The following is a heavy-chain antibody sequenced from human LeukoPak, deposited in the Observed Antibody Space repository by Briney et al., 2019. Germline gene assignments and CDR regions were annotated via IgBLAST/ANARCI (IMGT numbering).Heavy chain of an antibody. Sequence: SETLSLTCTVSGDSISVYYWTWIRQPAGKGLEWIGRIYTGGGANYNPSLKSRVTMSVDTSKNQFSLRLNSVTAADTAVYYCARGGDSSSWSVDHWGQGTLVTASS. CDR2: IYTGGGA. D-gene: IGHD6-13*01. V-gene: IGHV4-4*07. CDR1: GDSISVYY. CDR3: ARGGDSSSWSVDH. J-gene: IGHJ4*02.